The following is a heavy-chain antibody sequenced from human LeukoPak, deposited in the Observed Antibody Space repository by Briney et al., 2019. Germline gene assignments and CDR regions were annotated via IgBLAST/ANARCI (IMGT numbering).Heavy chain of an antibody. CDR2: ISYDGSNK. CDR3: ARGPPELYCGGDCSHYFDY. D-gene: IGHD2-21*02. CDR1: GFTFSSYG. J-gene: IGHJ4*02. V-gene: IGHV3-30*03. Sequence: GGSLRLSCAASGFTFSSYGMHWVRQAPGKGLEWVAVISYDGSNKHHADSVKGRFTISRDNSKKMLYLQMNSLRPEDTAVYYCARGPPELYCGGDCSHYFDYWGQGTLVTVSS.